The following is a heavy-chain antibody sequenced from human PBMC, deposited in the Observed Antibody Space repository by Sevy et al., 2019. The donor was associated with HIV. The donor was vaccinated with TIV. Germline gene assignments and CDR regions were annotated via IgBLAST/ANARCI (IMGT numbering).Heavy chain of an antibody. CDR1: GFTLSSYS. CDR2: ISRSSSSI. J-gene: IGHJ4*02. D-gene: IGHD1-26*01. Sequence: GGSLRLSCAVSGFTLSSYSMNWVRQAPGKGLEWVSYISRSSSSIYYADSVKGRFTISRDNAKNSLYLQMNSLRDEDTAVYYCARAENYYGGRNFDSWGQGTLVTVSS. V-gene: IGHV3-48*02. CDR3: ARAENYYGGRNFDS.